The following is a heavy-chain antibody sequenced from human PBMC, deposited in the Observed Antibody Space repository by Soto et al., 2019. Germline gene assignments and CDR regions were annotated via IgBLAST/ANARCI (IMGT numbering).Heavy chain of an antibody. Sequence: SETLSLTCTVSGGSISSSSYYWGWIRQPPGKGLEWIGSIYYSGSTYYNPSLKSRVTISVDTSKNQFSLRLSSLTAADTAVYYCASNFHLFDNDCDGIAVWGQGTTVPVSS. CDR1: GGSISSSSYY. CDR2: IYYSGST. J-gene: IGHJ6*02. CDR3: ASNFHLFDNDCDGIAV. V-gene: IGHV4-39*07. D-gene: IGHD2-21*01.